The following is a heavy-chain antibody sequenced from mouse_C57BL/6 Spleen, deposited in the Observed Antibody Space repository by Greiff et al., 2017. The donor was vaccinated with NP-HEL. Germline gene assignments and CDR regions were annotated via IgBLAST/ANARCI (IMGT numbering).Heavy chain of an antibody. CDR3: YYYGSSYDDY. V-gene: IGHV1-64*01. J-gene: IGHJ2*01. Sequence: VQLQQPGAELVKPGASVKLSCKASGYTFTSYWMHWVKQRPGQGLEWIGMIHPNSGSTNYNEKFKSKATLTVDKSSSTAYMQLSSLTSEDSAVYYCYYYGSSYDDYWGQGTTLTVSS. CDR2: IHPNSGST. D-gene: IGHD1-1*01. CDR1: GYTFTSYW.